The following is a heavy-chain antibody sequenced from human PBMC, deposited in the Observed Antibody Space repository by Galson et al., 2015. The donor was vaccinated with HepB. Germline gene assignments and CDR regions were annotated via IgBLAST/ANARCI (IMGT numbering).Heavy chain of an antibody. V-gene: IGHV3-30*03. D-gene: IGHD3-10*01. CDR3: ARDSYGSGSYYKGTWFDP. Sequence: SLRLSCAASGFTFSSYGMHWVRQAPGKGLEWVAVISYDGSNKYYADSVKGRFTISRDNSKNTLYLQMNSLRAEDTAVYYCARDSYGSGSYYKGTWFDPWGQGTLVTVSS. CDR1: GFTFSSYG. CDR2: ISYDGSNK. J-gene: IGHJ5*02.